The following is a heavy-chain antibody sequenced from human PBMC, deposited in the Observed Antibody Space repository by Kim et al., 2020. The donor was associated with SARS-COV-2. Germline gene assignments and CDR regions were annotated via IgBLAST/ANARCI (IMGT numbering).Heavy chain of an antibody. CDR2: IYPGDSDT. CDR3: ARQLLWFGELTSWFDP. CDR1: GYSFTSYW. D-gene: IGHD3-10*01. J-gene: IGHJ5*02. Sequence: GESLKISCKGSGYSFTSYWIGWVRQMPGKGLEWMGIIYPGDSDTRYSPSFQGQVTISADKSISTAYLQWSSLKASDTAMYYCARQLLWFGELTSWFDPWGQGTLVTVSS. V-gene: IGHV5-51*01.